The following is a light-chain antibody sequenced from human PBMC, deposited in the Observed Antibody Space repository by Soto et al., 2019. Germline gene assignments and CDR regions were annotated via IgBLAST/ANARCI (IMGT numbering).Light chain of an antibody. J-gene: IGKJ5*01. CDR1: QSVRSS. CDR3: QKYKSWPPIT. Sequence: EIVMTQSPATLSVSPGERATLSCRASQSVRSSVAWYQQRPGQTPRLLIYGASTRATGIPARFSGSGSVTEFTLTISSLQSEDFAFYYCQKYKSWPPITFGQGTRMEIK. V-gene: IGKV3-15*01. CDR2: GAS.